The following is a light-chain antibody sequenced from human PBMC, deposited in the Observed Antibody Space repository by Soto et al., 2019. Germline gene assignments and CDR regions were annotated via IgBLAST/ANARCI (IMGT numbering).Light chain of an antibody. V-gene: IGKV1-5*01. Sequence: DIQMTQSPSTVSASVGDRVTITCRASQSISSWLAWYQQKPGKAPKLLIYDASSLESGVPSRFSGSGSGTEFTLTISSLQPDDFATYYCQQYNSYGTFGQGTKVDI. CDR2: DAS. J-gene: IGKJ1*01. CDR3: QQYNSYGT. CDR1: QSISSW.